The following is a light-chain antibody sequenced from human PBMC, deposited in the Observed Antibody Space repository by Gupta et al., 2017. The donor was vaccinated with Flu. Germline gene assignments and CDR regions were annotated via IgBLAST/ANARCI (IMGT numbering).Light chain of an antibody. CDR2: TND. V-gene: IGLV1-47*01. Sequence: QSVLTQPPSASGTPGQRITIPCSGSSSNIGRNSVYWYQQLPATAPKLLIYTNDQRPSGVPDRFSGSKSGTSASLAISGLRSEDEADYYCAAWDASLSGWVFGGGTKLTVL. CDR1: SSNIGRNS. CDR3: AAWDASLSGWV. J-gene: IGLJ3*02.